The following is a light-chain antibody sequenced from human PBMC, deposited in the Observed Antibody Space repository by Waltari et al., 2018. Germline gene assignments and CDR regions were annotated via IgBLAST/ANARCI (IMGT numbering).Light chain of an antibody. J-gene: IGLJ3*02. CDR3: QTGGHGTWV. CDR2: VNSDGSH. V-gene: IGLV4-69*01. CDR1: SGHITNV. Sequence: QLVLTPSPSASASLGASVKPTCTLSSGHITNVIAWLQQRPEKGPRYLMKVNSDGSHNKGDEIPDRFSGSGSGAERYLSISSLQSEDEADYICQTGGHGTWVFGGGTKLTVL.